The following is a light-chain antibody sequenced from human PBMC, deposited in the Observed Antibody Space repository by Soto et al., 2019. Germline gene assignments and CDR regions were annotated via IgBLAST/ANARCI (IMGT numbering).Light chain of an antibody. J-gene: IGLJ2*01. V-gene: IGLV2-14*01. Sequence: QSALTQPASGSGSPGQSITISCTGTSSDVGGYHYVSWYQQHPGKAPKLMIYDVSNRPSGVSNRFSGSKSGNTASLTISGLHAEDEADYYCSSYTTSGSLVFGGGTKLTVL. CDR3: SSYTTSGSLV. CDR1: SSDVGGYHY. CDR2: DVS.